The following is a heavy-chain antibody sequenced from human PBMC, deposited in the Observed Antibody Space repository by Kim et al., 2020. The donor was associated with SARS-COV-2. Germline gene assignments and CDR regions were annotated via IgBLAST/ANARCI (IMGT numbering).Heavy chain of an antibody. J-gene: IGHJ4*02. Sequence: SPPFQGQVTISADKSISTAYLQWSSLKASDTAMYYCARRYCTGGVCWFDYWGQGTLVTVSS. D-gene: IGHD2-8*02. V-gene: IGHV5-51*01. CDR3: ARRYCTGGVCWFDY.